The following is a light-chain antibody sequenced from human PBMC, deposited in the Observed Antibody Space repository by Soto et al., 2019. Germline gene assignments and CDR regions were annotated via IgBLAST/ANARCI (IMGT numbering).Light chain of an antibody. CDR3: QQYIEFQHT. J-gene: IGKJ2*01. Sequence: DIQLTQSPSTLSASVGDGVTITCRASQIIGTCFAWYQQKPGKAPKLLIYKASNLQSGVPSRFSGSGSGTDFSLTISSLQPEDSATYFCQQYIEFQHTFGPGTKLEI. CDR2: KAS. CDR1: QIIGTC. V-gene: IGKV1-5*01.